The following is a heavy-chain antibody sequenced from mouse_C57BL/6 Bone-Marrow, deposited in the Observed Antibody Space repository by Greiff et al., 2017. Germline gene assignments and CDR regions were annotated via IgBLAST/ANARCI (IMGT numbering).Heavy chain of an antibody. J-gene: IGHJ1*03. CDR3: SIYYDGVGYWYFDV. D-gene: IGHD1-1*01. CDR2: IDPSDSET. CDR1: GYTFTSYW. Sequence: VQLQQPGAELVRPGSSVKLSCKASGYTFTSYWMHWVKQRPIQGLEWIGNIDPSDSETHYNQKFKDKATLTVDKSSSTAYMQLSSLTSEDSAVYYCSIYYDGVGYWYFDVWGRGTTVTVSS. V-gene: IGHV1-52*01.